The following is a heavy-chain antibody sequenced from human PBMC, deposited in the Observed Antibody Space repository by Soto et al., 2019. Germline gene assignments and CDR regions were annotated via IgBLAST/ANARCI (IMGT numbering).Heavy chain of an antibody. Sequence: QVQLQESGPGLVKPSQTLSLTCTVSGGSVSSGGHYWSWIRQHPGKGLEWIGYIYTSESTYYNPSLRSRVIMSIDTSKNQFSLRLTSVTAADTAVYYCARDPGGSGYPIDCWGQGTLVTVSS. CDR2: IYTSEST. J-gene: IGHJ4*02. CDR1: GGSVSSGGHY. D-gene: IGHD3-22*01. CDR3: ARDPGGSGYPIDC. V-gene: IGHV4-31*03.